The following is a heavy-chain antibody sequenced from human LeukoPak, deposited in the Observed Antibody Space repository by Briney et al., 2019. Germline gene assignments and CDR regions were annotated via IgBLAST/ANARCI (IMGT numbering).Heavy chain of an antibody. CDR3: ARGYPVTSGYYYYMDV. D-gene: IGHD4-17*01. CDR2: INSSSSYI. V-gene: IGHV3-21*01. J-gene: IGHJ6*03. CDR1: GFTFSSYS. Sequence: GGSLRLSCAASGFTFSSYSMNWVRQAPGKGLEWVSSINSSSSYIYYTDSLKGRFTISRDNARNSLYLQMNSLRAEDTAVYYCARGYPVTSGYYYYMDVWGKGTTVTVSS.